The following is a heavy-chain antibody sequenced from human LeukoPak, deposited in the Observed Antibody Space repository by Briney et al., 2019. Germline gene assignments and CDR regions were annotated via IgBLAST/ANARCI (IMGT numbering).Heavy chain of an antibody. CDR2: IRGGGAVT. CDR1: GFTFDNYA. J-gene: IGHJ3*02. Sequence: GGSLRLSCAASGFTFDNYAMNWVRQAPGKGLEWLSYIRGGGAVTRYSDSVKGRFTISRDNSKNTLYLQMNHLRDEDTAIYYCAKCSASYYNDAFDIWGRGTMVTVSS. CDR3: AKCSASYYNDAFDI. D-gene: IGHD3-10*02. V-gene: IGHV3-23*01.